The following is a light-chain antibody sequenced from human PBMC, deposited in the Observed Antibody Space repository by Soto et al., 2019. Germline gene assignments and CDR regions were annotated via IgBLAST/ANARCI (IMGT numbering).Light chain of an antibody. CDR1: QDISNS. Sequence: DIRMSQSPSSLSLSVGDRVTITCQATQDISNSVSWFQQKSGKAPKLLIYVASNLETGVPSGFSGSKSGTDFTFSISSLQPEDFATYYSEHYPNLPLSFGQGTRLDIK. V-gene: IGKV1-33*01. CDR2: VAS. CDR3: EHYPNLPLS. J-gene: IGKJ5*01.